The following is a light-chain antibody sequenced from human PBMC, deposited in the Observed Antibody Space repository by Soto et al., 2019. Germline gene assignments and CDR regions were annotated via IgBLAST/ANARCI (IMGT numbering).Light chain of an antibody. J-gene: IGKJ5*01. Sequence: EIVMTQSPATLSVSPGERATLSCRASQSVNIYLAWYQQKPGQAPRLFIYGASTRATAIPPRFSGSGSGTEFTLTISSLQSEDFAVYYCQQYDNWPITFGQGTRLEIK. CDR3: QQYDNWPIT. CDR1: QSVNIY. V-gene: IGKV3-15*01. CDR2: GAS.